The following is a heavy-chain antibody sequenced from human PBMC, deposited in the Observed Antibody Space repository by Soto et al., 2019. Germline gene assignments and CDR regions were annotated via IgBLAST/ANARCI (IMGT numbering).Heavy chain of an antibody. Sequence: QVQLVQSGAEVKKPGSSVKVSCKASGGSFRREAINWLRQAPGQGPEGMGNILPFFGTGDYAQKFQGRVTVTADMSTTTVYMELNSLRVEDTAVYYCARRHEFGGNSDAFDVWGQGTTVIVSS. CDR1: GGSFRREA. J-gene: IGHJ3*01. D-gene: IGHD2-15*01. CDR2: ILPFFGTG. V-gene: IGHV1-69*14. CDR3: ARRHEFGGNSDAFDV.